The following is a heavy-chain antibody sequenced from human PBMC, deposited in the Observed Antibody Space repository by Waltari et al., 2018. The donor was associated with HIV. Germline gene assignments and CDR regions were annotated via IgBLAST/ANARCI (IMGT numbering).Heavy chain of an antibody. V-gene: IGHV3-23*01. CDR3: TKDPVTAVGNINWFDP. Sequence: VQLLESGGGLVSPGGSLRLPVRAAGISFSIFSRNWVRQAPGKGLEWVSGISGSGDNRYYADSVKGRFTISRDNSKNKVFLQMKSLRPEDTAFYYCTKDPVTAVGNINWFDPWGQGTLVTVSS. J-gene: IGHJ5*02. CDR2: ISGSGDNR. D-gene: IGHD6-13*01. CDR1: GISFSIFS.